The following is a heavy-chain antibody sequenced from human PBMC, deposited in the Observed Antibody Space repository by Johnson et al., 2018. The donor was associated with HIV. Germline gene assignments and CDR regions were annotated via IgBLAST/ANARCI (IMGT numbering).Heavy chain of an antibody. D-gene: IGHD2-2*01. CDR2: IRYDGSGK. V-gene: IGHV3-33*08. Sequence: VQLVESGGGLVKPGGSLRLSCAASGFTFSDYYMNWIRQAPGKGLDWVTFIRYDGSGKYYADSVNGRFTISRDNSKNTLYLQMNSLRAEDTAVYYCARNGLIPAAKGVAFDIWGQGTMVTVSS. CDR1: GFTFSDYY. CDR3: ARNGLIPAAKGVAFDI. J-gene: IGHJ3*02.